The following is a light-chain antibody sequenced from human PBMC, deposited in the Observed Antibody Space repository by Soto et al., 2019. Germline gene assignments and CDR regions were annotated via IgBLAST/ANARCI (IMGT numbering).Light chain of an antibody. CDR1: TGDVGAYDF. V-gene: IGLV2-11*01. CDR3: CSYAGSFTWV. CDR2: DAI. Sequence: QSALTQPRSVSESPGQSVTISCTGTTGDVGAYDFVSWYQLHPGKAPKLMIFDAIKRPSGVPDRFSASKSGNTASLTISGLQAEDEADYYCCSYAGSFTWVFGGGTKVTVL. J-gene: IGLJ3*02.